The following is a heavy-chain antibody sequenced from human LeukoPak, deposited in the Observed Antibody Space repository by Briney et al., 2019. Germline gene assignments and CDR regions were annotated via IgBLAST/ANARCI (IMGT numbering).Heavy chain of an antibody. CDR2: INSDGSST. J-gene: IGHJ3*02. V-gene: IGHV3-74*01. Sequence: GGSLRLSCAASGFTFSSYWMHWVRQAPGKGLVWVSRINSDGSSTSYADSVKGRFTIPRDNAKNTLYLQMNSLRAEDTAVYYCARSGGEEDYYDILTGYYLSWAFDIWGQGTMVTVSS. CDR1: GFTFSSYW. D-gene: IGHD3-9*01. CDR3: ARSGGEEDYYDILTGYYLSWAFDI.